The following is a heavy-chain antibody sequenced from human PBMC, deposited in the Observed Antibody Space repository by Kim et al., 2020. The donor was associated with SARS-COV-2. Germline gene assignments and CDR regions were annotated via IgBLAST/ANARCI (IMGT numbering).Heavy chain of an antibody. CDR2: ISYDGSNK. CDR1: GFTFSSYA. V-gene: IGHV3-30*04. D-gene: IGHD3-22*01. J-gene: IGHJ3*02. CDR3: ARGIEGRRPPLYYYDSSGYPDAFDI. Sequence: GGSLRLSCAASGFTFSSYAMHWVRQAPGKGLEWVAVISYDGSNKYYADSVKGRFTISRDNSKNTLYLQMNSLRAEDTAVYYCARGIEGRRPPLYYYDSSGYPDAFDIWGQRTIVTVSP.